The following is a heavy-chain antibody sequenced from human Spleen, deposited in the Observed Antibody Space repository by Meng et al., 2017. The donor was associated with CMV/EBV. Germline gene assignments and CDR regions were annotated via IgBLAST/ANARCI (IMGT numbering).Heavy chain of an antibody. V-gene: IGHV1-2*02. J-gene: IGHJ4*02. D-gene: IGHD1-26*01. Sequence: ASVKVSCKASEYTFTGYYMHWVRQAPGQGLEWMGWINPNSGDTNSAQQFQGRVTMTRDTSISTAYMELSRLRSDDTAVYYCASTAWSSGSYHEYYFDYWGQGTLVTVSS. CDR2: INPNSGDT. CDR1: EYTFTGYY. CDR3: ASTAWSSGSYHEYYFDY.